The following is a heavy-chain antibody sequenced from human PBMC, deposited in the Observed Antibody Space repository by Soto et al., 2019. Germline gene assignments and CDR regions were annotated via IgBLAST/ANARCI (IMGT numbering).Heavy chain of an antibody. V-gene: IGHV3-33*01. CDR2: IWYDGGNK. CDR3: ARDSEAFEFKWFDP. J-gene: IGHJ5*02. D-gene: IGHD3-10*01. CDR1: GFTFSSHG. Sequence: PGGSLRLSCAASGFTFSSHGMHWVRQAPGRGLEWVAIIWYDGGNKYYAESVKGRFTISRDNSKNTLFLQMNSLRAEDTGVYYCARDSEAFEFKWFDPWGQGTLVTVSS.